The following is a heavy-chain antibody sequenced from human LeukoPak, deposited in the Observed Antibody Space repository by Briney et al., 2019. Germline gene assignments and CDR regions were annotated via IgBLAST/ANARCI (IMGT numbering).Heavy chain of an antibody. Sequence: SETLSLTCTVSGGSISSSSYYWGWIRQPPGKGLEWIGRIYYSGSTYYNPSLKSRVTISVDTSKNQFSLKLSSVTAADTAVYYCARLRSRYSSSWEFDYWGQGTLVTVSS. V-gene: IGHV4-39*01. CDR3: ARLRSRYSSSWEFDY. J-gene: IGHJ4*02. D-gene: IGHD6-13*01. CDR2: IYYSGST. CDR1: GGSISSSSYY.